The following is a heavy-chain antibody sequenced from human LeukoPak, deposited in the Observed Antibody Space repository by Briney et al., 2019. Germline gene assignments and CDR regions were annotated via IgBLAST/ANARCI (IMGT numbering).Heavy chain of an antibody. V-gene: IGHV3-48*01. CDR3: ANLAYGY. D-gene: IGHD4-17*01. CDR1: GFTFSSYS. Sequence: GGSLRLSCAASGFTFSSYSMNWVRQAPGKGLEWVSYITNSGTTIYYADSVKGRFTISRDNSKNTLFLQMNSLRAEDTAVYYCANLAYGYWGQGTLVTVSS. CDR2: ITNSGTTI. J-gene: IGHJ4*02.